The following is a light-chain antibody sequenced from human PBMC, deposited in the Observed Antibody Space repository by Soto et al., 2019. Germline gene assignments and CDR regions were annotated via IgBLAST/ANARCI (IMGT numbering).Light chain of an antibody. J-gene: IGLJ1*01. CDR3: ASYTNRNTLV. Sequence: SALIQPASVSGSPGQSLTISCSGTASDIGSQDHVAWYQQYPGKAPKVLIYEVSNRPSGVADRFSASKSGNTASLTISGLQAEDEADYYCASYTNRNTLVFGPGTKVPS. CDR2: EVS. CDR1: ASDIGSQDH. V-gene: IGLV2-14*03.